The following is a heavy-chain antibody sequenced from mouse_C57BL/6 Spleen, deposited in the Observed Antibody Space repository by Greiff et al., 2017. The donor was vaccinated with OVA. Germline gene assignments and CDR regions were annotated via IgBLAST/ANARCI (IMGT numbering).Heavy chain of an antibody. CDR2: IDPSDSYT. CDR1: GYTFTSYW. V-gene: IGHV1-50*01. D-gene: IGHD1-1*01. CDR3: SRVGSSYFDY. Sequence: VQLQQPGAELVKPGASVKLSCKASGYTFTSYWMQWVKQRPGQGLEWIGEIDPSDSYTNYNQKFKGKATLTVDTSSSTSYMQRSSLTSEDSAGYYCSRVGSSYFDYWGQGTTLTVSS. J-gene: IGHJ2*01.